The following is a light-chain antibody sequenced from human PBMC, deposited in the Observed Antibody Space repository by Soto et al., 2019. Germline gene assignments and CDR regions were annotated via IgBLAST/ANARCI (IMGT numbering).Light chain of an antibody. V-gene: IGKV1-13*02. CDR2: DIS. CDR3: QQYHSYPLT. Sequence: AIQLTQSPSSLSASVGDRVTITCRASQGFSSGLAWYQLKPGIPAKVRIYDISKIQSGVPPRFSGRRSGTDFTLTITSLQPEDFATYYWQQYHSYPLTGGGGTKVEI. J-gene: IGKJ4*02. CDR1: QGFSSG.